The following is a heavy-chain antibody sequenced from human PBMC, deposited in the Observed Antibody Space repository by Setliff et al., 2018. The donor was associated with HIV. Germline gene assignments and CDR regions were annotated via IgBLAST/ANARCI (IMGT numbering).Heavy chain of an antibody. Sequence: SETLSLTCTVSAYSIRNGYYWGWIRQSPGKGLEWIGTLYYDGNTYYNPSLKSRVTMSVDTSKNQFSLNLNSVTAADTAVYYCARDRLTYYVDYWGQGILVTVSS. CDR3: ARDRLTYYVDY. D-gene: IGHD3-22*01. CDR1: AYSIRNGYY. V-gene: IGHV4-38-2*02. J-gene: IGHJ4*02. CDR2: LYYDGNT.